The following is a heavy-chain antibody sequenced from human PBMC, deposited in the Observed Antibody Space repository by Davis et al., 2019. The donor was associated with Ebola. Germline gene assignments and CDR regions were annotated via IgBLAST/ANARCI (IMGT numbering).Heavy chain of an antibody. J-gene: IGHJ4*02. Sequence: PSETLSLTCTVSGGSVNNDFWSWIRQSPGKGLEWIGFISYTGTTNYNSSLKSRFTISVDTSKNQFSLKLSSVTAADTAIYYCARGGASSKYFDYWGQGSLVTVSS. CDR2: ISYTGTT. V-gene: IGHV4-59*02. D-gene: IGHD3-16*01. CDR1: GGSVNNDF. CDR3: ARGGASSKYFDY.